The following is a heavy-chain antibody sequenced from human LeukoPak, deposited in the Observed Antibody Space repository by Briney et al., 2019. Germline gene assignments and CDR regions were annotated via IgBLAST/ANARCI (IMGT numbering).Heavy chain of an antibody. CDR1: GFTFGDYA. CDR2: IRSKAYGGTT. Sequence: GGSLRLSCTVSGFTFGDYAMSWVRQAPGKGLEWVGFIRSKAYGGTTEYAASVKGRFTISRDDSKSIAYLQMNSLKTEDTAVYYCTRVDGEWSSSYYFDYWGQGTLVTVSS. D-gene: IGHD3-3*01. J-gene: IGHJ4*02. V-gene: IGHV3-49*04. CDR3: TRVDGEWSSSYYFDY.